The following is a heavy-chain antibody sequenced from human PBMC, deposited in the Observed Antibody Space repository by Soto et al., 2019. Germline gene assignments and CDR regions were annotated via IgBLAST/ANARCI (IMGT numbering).Heavy chain of an antibody. CDR3: ARDYTPSYSSSNFFGYGSSHYFDY. V-gene: IGHV1-69*01. Sequence: QVQLVQSGAEVKKPGSSVKVSCKASGGTFSSYAISWVRQAPGQGLEWMGGIIPIFGTANYAQKFQGRVTITADESTSTAYMELSSLRSEDTAVYYCARDYTPSYSSSNFFGYGSSHYFDYWGQGTLVTVSS. CDR1: GGTFSSYA. D-gene: IGHD6-6*01. CDR2: IIPIFGTA. J-gene: IGHJ4*02.